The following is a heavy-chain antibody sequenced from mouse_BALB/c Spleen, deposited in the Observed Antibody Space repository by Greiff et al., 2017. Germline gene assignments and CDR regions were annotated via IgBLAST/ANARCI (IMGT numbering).Heavy chain of an antibody. J-gene: IGHJ2*01. CDR1: GYTFTSYY. D-gene: IGHD2-10*02. Sequence: VQLQQPGAELVKPGASVKLSCTASGYTFTSYYMYWVQQRPGQGLEWIGGINPSNGGTNFTEKLKSKATLTVDKSSSTAYMQLSSLTSEDSAVYYCTREGYGNFDYWGQGTTLTVSS. CDR3: TREGYGNFDY. V-gene: IGHV1S81*02. CDR2: INPSNGGT.